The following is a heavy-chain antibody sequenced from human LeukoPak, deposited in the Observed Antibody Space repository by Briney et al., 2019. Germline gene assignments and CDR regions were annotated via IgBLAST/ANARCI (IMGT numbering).Heavy chain of an antibody. CDR2: IYYSGST. D-gene: IGHD3-9*01. CDR1: GGSISSSSYY. CDR3: AALNYNIFTDYSSLVDY. V-gene: IGHV4-61*05. Sequence: PSETLSLTCTVSGGSISSSSYYWGWIRQPPGKGLEWIGYIYYSGSTNYNPSLKSRVTISVDTSKNQFSLKLNSVTAADAAVYYRAALNYNIFTDYSSLVDYWGQGTLVTVSS. J-gene: IGHJ4*02.